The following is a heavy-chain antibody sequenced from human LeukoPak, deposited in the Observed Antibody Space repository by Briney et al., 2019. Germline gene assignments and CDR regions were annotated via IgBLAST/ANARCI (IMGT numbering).Heavy chain of an antibody. CDR2: ISSSGSTI. CDR1: GFTFSDYY. CDR3: ARERAIASLRPYYFDY. Sequence: GGSLRLPCAASGFTFSDYYMSWIRQAPGKGLEWISYISSSGSTIYCADSVKGRFTISRDNARNSLYLQMNSLRAEDTAVYYCARERAIASLRPYYFDYWGQGTLVTVSS. D-gene: IGHD6-6*01. V-gene: IGHV3-11*01. J-gene: IGHJ4*02.